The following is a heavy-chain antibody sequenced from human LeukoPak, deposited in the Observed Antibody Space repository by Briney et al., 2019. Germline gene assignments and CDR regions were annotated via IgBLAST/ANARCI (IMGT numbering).Heavy chain of an antibody. CDR3: ARTNGDYVSGYDAFDI. J-gene: IGHJ3*02. D-gene: IGHD4-17*01. CDR2: ISSSSSYI. CDR1: GFTFSSYS. V-gene: IGHV3-21*01. Sequence: GGSLRLSCAASGFTFSSYSMNWVRQAPGKGLEWVSSISSSSSYIYYADSVKGRFTISRDNAKNSLYLQMNSLRAEDTAVYYCARTNGDYVSGYDAFDIWGQGTTVTVSS.